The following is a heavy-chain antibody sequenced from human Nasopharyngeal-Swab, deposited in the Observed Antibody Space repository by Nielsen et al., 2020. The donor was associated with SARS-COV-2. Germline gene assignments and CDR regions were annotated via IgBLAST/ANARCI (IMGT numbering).Heavy chain of an antibody. D-gene: IGHD3-10*01. Sequence: SLNISCASSGFTFSISVLHLVRHAPGKGLEWVAFIYYDGSKKYYADSVNGLFTISRDNTKNTLYLQMNSLRGEDTAVYYCARESGVGELLGVSFDYWGQGTLVTVSS. V-gene: IGHV3-33*01. CDR3: ARESGVGELLGVSFDY. J-gene: IGHJ4*02. CDR2: IYYDGSKK. CDR1: GFTFSISV.